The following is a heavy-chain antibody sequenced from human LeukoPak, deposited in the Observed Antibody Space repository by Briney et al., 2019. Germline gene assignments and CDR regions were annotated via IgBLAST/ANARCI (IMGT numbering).Heavy chain of an antibody. CDR3: ASLDCSSTRCSDY. CDR1: GFTFSSYG. V-gene: IGHV3-48*01. J-gene: IGHJ4*02. D-gene: IGHD2-2*01. CDR2: ISSSSSTI. Sequence: GGSLRLSCAASGFTFSSYGMHWVRQAPGKGLEWVSYISSSSSTIYYADSVKGRFTISRDNVKNSLYLQMNSLRAEDTAVYYCASLDCSSTRCSDYWGQGTLVTVSS.